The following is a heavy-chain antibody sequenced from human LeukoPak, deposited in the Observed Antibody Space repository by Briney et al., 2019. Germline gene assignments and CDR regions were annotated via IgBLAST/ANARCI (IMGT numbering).Heavy chain of an antibody. CDR1: GFTFSSYA. CDR2: ISGSGGST. Sequence: PGGSLRLSCAVSGFTFSSYAMSWVRQAPGKGLEWVSAISGSGGSTYYADSVRGRFTISRDNSKNTLYLQMNSLRADDTAVYYCAKDPYYYDSSGYYPFDSWGQGTLVTVSS. J-gene: IGHJ4*02. V-gene: IGHV3-23*01. D-gene: IGHD3-22*01. CDR3: AKDPYYYDSSGYYPFDS.